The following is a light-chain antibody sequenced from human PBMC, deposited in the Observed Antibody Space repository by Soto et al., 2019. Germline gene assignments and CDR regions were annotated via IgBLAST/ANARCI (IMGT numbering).Light chain of an antibody. V-gene: IGKV1-39*01. CDR3: QQYNSYPLT. CDR1: QSISSY. J-gene: IGKJ4*01. Sequence: DIQMTQSPSSLSASVVDRVTITGRASQSISSYLNWYQQKPGKAPKLLIYAASSLQSGVPSRFSGSGSGTDFTLTISSLQPDDFAIYYCQQYNSYPLTFGGGTKVDIK. CDR2: AAS.